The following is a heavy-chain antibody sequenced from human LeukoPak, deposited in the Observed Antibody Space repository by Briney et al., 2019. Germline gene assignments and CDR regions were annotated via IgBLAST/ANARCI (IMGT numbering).Heavy chain of an antibody. D-gene: IGHD4-23*01. CDR2: IIPIFGTA. Sequence: SVKVSCKASGGTFSSYAISWVRQAPGQGLEWVGGIIPIFGTANYAQKFQGRVTITADKSTSTAYMELSSLRSEDTAVYYCARAVVTSPRSAFDIWGQGTMVTVSS. CDR1: GGTFSSYA. J-gene: IGHJ3*02. CDR3: ARAVVTSPRSAFDI. V-gene: IGHV1-69*06.